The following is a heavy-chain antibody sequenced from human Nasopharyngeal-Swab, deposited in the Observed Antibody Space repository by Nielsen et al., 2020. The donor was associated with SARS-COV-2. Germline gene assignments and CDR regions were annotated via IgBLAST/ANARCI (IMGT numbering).Heavy chain of an antibody. CDR2: IIPIFCTA. V-gene: IGHV1-69*01. CDR3: ARGDLYCTGGVCYRDYYYGMDV. CDR1: CCTFIISS. Sequence: SSVKFSCNASCCTFIISSISFFRHSPGHLLYFLGGIIPIFCTANYAQKFQGRVTITADESTSTAYMELSSLRSEDTAVYYCARGDLYCTGGVCYRDYYYGMDVWGQGTTVTVSS. D-gene: IGHD2-8*02. J-gene: IGHJ6*02.